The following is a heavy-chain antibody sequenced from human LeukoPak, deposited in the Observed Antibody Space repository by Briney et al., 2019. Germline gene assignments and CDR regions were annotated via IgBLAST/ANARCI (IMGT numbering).Heavy chain of an antibody. CDR2: IYYTGNT. J-gene: IGHJ6*03. Sequence: SETLSLTCSVSGGSIGSSNYLWGWIRQPPGKGLEWIGTIYYTGNTYYNPSLKSRVTISVDTSKNQFSLKVSSVTAADTAVYYCARKAYCGGDCFSGYYYYYMDVWGRGTTVTVSS. D-gene: IGHD2-21*02. CDR1: GGSIGSSNYL. CDR3: ARKAYCGGDCFSGYYYYYMDV. V-gene: IGHV4-39*01.